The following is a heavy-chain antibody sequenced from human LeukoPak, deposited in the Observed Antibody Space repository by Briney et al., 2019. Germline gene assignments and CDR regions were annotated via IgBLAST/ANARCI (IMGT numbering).Heavy chain of an antibody. CDR2: ISSSSYM. CDR1: GFTFSSYA. Sequence: GGSLRLSCTASGFTFSSYAMNWVRQAPGKGLEWVSSISSSSYMYYAESVKGRFTISRDNAKNSLYLQMNSLRVEDTAVYYCARDVGSDSSGGYYHYFDDWGQGTLVTVSS. V-gene: IGHV3-21*01. CDR3: ARDVGSDSSGGYYHYFDD. D-gene: IGHD3-22*01. J-gene: IGHJ4*02.